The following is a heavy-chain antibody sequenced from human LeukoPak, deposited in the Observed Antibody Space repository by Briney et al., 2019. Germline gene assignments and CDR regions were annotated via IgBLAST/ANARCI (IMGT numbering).Heavy chain of an antibody. CDR2: IYHSGST. CDR1: GGPISSGGYF. CDR3: ARGDQLLSPRNYYYYYGMDV. D-gene: IGHD2-2*01. J-gene: IGHJ6*02. V-gene: IGHV4-30-2*01. Sequence: KASETLSLTCAVSGGPISSGGYFWSWIRQPPGKGLEWIGYIYHSGSTYYNPSLKSRVTISVDRSKNQFSLKLSSVTAADTAVYYCARGDQLLSPRNYYYYYGMDVWGQGTTVTVSS.